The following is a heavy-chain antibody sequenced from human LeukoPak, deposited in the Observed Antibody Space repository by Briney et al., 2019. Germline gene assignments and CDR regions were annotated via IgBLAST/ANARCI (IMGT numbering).Heavy chain of an antibody. V-gene: IGHV1-69*13. CDR3: ARVVSVLSGWGAFDY. CDR2: IIPIFGTA. D-gene: IGHD4/OR15-4a*01. Sequence: ASVKVSCKASGGTFSSYAISWVRQAPGQGLGWMGGIIPIFGTANYAQKFQGRVTITADESTSTAYMELSSLRSEDTAVYYCARVVSVLSGWGAFDYWGQGTLVTVSS. J-gene: IGHJ4*02. CDR1: GGTFSSYA.